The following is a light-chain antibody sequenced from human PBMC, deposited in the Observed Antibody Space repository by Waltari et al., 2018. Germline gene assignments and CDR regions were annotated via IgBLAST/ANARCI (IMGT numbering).Light chain of an antibody. CDR2: DVT. Sequence: QSALTQPRSVSGSPGQSVAISCTGTSRDVGGYYYFSWYQQHPGKAPQLMIDDVTERPSGVPDRFSGSKSGNTASLTVSGLQAEDEADYYCCSFAAGDAYVFGTGTKVTVL. CDR3: CSFAAGDAYV. J-gene: IGLJ1*01. V-gene: IGLV2-11*01. CDR1: SRDVGGYYY.